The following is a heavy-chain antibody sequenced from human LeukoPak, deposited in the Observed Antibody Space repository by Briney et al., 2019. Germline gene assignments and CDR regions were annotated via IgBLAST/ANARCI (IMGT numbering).Heavy chain of an antibody. CDR1: GFTFSSYW. D-gene: IGHD6-6*01. V-gene: IGHV3-7*01. Sequence: GGSLRLSCVASGFTFSSYWMSWVRQAPGKGLEWVANIKQDGSEKYYVDSVKGRFTISRDNAKNSLYLQMNSLRAEDTAVYYCARDRVAARQWGYYYYMDVWGKGTTVTVSS. CDR3: ARDRVAARQWGYYYYMDV. CDR2: IKQDGSEK. J-gene: IGHJ6*03.